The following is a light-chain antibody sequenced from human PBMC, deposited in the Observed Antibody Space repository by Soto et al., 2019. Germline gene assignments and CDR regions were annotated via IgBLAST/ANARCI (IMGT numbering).Light chain of an antibody. CDR1: QSVSSN. CDR3: QQYNNWPWT. Sequence: EIVMTQSPATLSVSPGVRATLSCRASQSVSSNLAWYQQKPGQAPRLLIYGASTRATGIPARFSGSGSGTEFTLTISSLQSEDFAVYYGQQYNNWPWTFGQGTKVEIK. CDR2: GAS. V-gene: IGKV3-15*01. J-gene: IGKJ1*01.